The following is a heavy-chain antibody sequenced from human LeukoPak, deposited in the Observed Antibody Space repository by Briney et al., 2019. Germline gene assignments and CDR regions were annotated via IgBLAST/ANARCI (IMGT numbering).Heavy chain of an antibody. J-gene: IGHJ6*02. V-gene: IGHV3-48*03. D-gene: IGHD2-2*01. CDR3: ARDLSYCTITSCSYYYYGMDV. CDR2: ISSSGGTI. Sequence: TGGSLRLSCSASGFTFCSYEMNWVRQAPGKGLEWVSYISSSGGTIYYADSVKGRFTISRDNAKNSLYLQMNSLRAEDTAVYYCARDLSYCTITSCSYYYYGMDVWGQGTTVTVSS. CDR1: GFTFCSYE.